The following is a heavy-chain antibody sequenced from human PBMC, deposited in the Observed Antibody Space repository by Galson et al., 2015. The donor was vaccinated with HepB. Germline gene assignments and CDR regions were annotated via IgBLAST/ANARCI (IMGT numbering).Heavy chain of an antibody. CDR3: ATGGHYFGA. Sequence: SLRLSCAGSEFSLSDAWMSWVRQAPGRGLEWVGRIKRKNEGGTTEYGAPLNGRFSISRDESQNTLYLLMDGMETEDTAIYHCATGGHYFGAWGQGTLVTVSS. CDR1: EFSLSDAW. CDR2: IKRKNEGGTT. D-gene: IGHD3-10*01. J-gene: IGHJ4*02. V-gene: IGHV3-15*01.